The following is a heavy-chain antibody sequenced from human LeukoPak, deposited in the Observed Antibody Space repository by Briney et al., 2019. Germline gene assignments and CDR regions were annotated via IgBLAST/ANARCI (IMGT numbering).Heavy chain of an antibody. CDR1: GFTFSSYE. CDR2: IWYDGSNK. Sequence: GGSLRLSCAASGFTFSSYEMTWVRQAPGKGLEWVAVIWYDGSNKYYADSVKGRFTISRDNSKNTLYLQMNSLRAEDTAVYYCARGGGDTAMGEYYFDYWGQGTLVTVSS. CDR3: ARGGGDTAMGEYYFDY. J-gene: IGHJ4*02. D-gene: IGHD5-18*01. V-gene: IGHV3-33*08.